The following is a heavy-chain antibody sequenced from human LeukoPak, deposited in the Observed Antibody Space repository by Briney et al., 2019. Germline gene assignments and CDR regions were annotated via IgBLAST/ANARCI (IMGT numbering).Heavy chain of an antibody. V-gene: IGHV1-69*13. CDR3: ARDRHMITFGGVIVGDAFDI. CDR1: GGTFSSYA. D-gene: IGHD3-16*02. J-gene: IGHJ3*02. CDR2: IIPIFGTA. Sequence: SVKVSCKASGGTFSSYAISWVRQAPGQGLEWMGGIIPIFGTANYAQKFQGRVTITADESTSTAYMELSSLRSEDTAVYYCARDRHMITFGGVIVGDAFDIWGQGTMVTVSS.